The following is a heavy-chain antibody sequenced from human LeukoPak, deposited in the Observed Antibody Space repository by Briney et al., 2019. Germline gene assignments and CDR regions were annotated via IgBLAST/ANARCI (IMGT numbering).Heavy chain of an antibody. D-gene: IGHD6-13*01. CDR3: AKEGVAAAGKGDFDY. Sequence: QPGRSLRLSCAASGFTFSSYGMHWVRQAPGKGLEWVAVISYDGSNKYYADSVKGRFTISRDNSKNTLYLQMNSLRAEGTAVYYCAKEGVAAAGKGDFDYWGQGTLVTVSS. CDR2: ISYDGSNK. J-gene: IGHJ4*02. V-gene: IGHV3-30*18. CDR1: GFTFSSYG.